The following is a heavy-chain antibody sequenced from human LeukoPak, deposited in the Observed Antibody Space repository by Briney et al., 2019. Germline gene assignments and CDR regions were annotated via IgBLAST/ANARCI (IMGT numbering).Heavy chain of an antibody. V-gene: IGHV3-7*03. Sequence: GGSLRLSCAACGFTFSSYWMSGVRQAPGKGREWVANIKQDGSEKYYVDSGKGRFTISRDNAKNSLYLQMNSLRADDTAVYYCARTIAQYSNTWLYYYYGLDVWGQGTTVTVSS. D-gene: IGHD2-21*01. J-gene: IGHJ6*02. CDR1: GFTFSSYW. CDR3: ARTIAQYSNTWLYYYYGLDV. CDR2: IKQDGSEK.